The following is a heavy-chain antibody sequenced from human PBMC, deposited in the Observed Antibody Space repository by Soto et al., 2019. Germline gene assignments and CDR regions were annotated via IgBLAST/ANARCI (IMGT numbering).Heavy chain of an antibody. CDR2: IIPIFGTA. J-gene: IGHJ6*02. D-gene: IGHD6-6*01. Sequence: QVQLVQSGAEVKKPGSSVKVSCKASGGTFSSYAISWVRQAPGQGLEWMGGIIPIFGTANYAQKFQGRVTSTAXXSXSXXYMELSSLRSEDTAVYYCARGDESSSSYYYYGMDVWGQGTTVTVSS. CDR3: ARGDESSSSYYYYGMDV. CDR1: GGTFSSYA. V-gene: IGHV1-69*12.